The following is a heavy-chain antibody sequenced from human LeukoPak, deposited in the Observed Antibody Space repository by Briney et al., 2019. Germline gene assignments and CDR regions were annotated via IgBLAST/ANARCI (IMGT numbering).Heavy chain of an antibody. Sequence: SETLSLTCAVYGGSFSGYYWSWIRQPPGKGLEWIGYIYYSGSTNYNPSLKSRVTISVDTSKNQFSLKLSSVTAADTAVYYCARERPKAMVSRYFDYWGQGTLVTVSS. CDR2: IYYSGST. J-gene: IGHJ4*02. CDR1: GGSFSGYY. CDR3: ARERPKAMVSRYFDY. V-gene: IGHV4-59*12. D-gene: IGHD5-18*01.